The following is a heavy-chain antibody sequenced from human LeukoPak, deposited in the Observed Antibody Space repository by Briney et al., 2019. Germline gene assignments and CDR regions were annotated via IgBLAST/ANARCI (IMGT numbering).Heavy chain of an antibody. CDR2: ISGSGGST. V-gene: IGHV3-23*01. J-gene: IGHJ4*02. CDR1: GITLSNYG. Sequence: PGGSLRLSCAASGITLSNYGMSWVRQAPGKGLEWVAGISGSGGSTNYADSVKGRFTISRDNPKNTLYLQMDSLRAEDTAVYFCAKRGVVVRVILVGFHREANYFDSWGEGALVTVSS. D-gene: IGHD3-10*01. CDR3: AKRGVVVRVILVGFHREANYFDS.